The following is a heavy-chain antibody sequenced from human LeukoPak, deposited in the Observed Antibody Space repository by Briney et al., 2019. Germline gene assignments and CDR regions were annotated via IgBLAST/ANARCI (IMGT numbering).Heavy chain of an antibody. J-gene: IGHJ4*02. CDR1: GFTFSSYS. CDR3: ARESGTGTTNN. D-gene: IGHD1-7*01. Sequence: PGGSLRLSCAASGFTFSSYSMNWVRQAPGKGLEWVSYISSSSSTIYYADSVKGRFTISRDNAKNSLYLQMNSLRAEDTAVYYCARESGTGTTNNWGQGTLVTVSS. CDR2: ISSSSSTI. V-gene: IGHV3-48*04.